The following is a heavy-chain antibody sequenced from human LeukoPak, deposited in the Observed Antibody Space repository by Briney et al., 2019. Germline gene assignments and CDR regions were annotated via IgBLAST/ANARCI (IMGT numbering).Heavy chain of an antibody. CDR3: ARSLVTTRSPFDY. CDR1: GYSISSGYY. J-gene: IGHJ4*02. Sequence: SETLSLTCTVSGYSISSGYYWGWIRQPPGKGLEWIGYISYSGSTNYNPSLKSRVTISVDRSKNQFSLKLSSVTAADTAVYYCARSLVTTRSPFDYWGQGTLVTVSS. D-gene: IGHD5-12*01. CDR2: ISYSGST. V-gene: IGHV4-61*05.